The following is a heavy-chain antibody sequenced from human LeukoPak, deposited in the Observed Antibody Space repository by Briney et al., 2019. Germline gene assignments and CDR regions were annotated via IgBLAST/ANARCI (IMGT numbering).Heavy chain of an antibody. V-gene: IGHV4-31*03. CDR3: AREKSGYGEDNWFDP. Sequence: SETLSLTCTVSGDSVSGISFYWSWIRQHPGKGLEWIGYIYYSGSTYYNPSLKSRVTISVDTSKNQFSLKLSSVTAADTAVYYCAREKSGYGEDNWFDPWGQGTLVTVSS. CDR2: IYYSGST. CDR1: GDSVSGISFY. J-gene: IGHJ5*02. D-gene: IGHD4-17*01.